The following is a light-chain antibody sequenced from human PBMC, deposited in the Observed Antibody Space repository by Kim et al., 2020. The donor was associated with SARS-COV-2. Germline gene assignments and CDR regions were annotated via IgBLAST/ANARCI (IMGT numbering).Light chain of an antibody. V-gene: IGKV2-30*01. CDR2: KVS. CDR1: QGLVYSDGNIY. J-gene: IGKJ3*01. Sequence: PASIACRSSQGLVYSDGNIYLNWFHQRPGQFPRRPLYKVSNRDSGVPDRFSGSGSGTDFTLQISRVEAEDVGGYYCMQGTHWPFTFGPGTKVDIK. CDR3: MQGTHWPFT.